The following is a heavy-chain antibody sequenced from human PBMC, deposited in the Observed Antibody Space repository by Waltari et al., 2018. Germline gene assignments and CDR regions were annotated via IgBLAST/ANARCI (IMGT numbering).Heavy chain of an antibody. CDR3: ARGNPPYYYYYYMDV. Sequence: QVQLVQSGAEVKKPGSSVKVSCKASGYTFTSYDINWVRQAPGQGLEWMGWMNPNSGNTGYAQKFQGRVTMTRNTSISTAYMELSSLRSEDTAVYYCARGNPPYYYYYYMDVWGKGTTVTVSS. V-gene: IGHV1-8*01. CDR2: MNPNSGNT. J-gene: IGHJ6*03. CDR1: GYTFTSYD.